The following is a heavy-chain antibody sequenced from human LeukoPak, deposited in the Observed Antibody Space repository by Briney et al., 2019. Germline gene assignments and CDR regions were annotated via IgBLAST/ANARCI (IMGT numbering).Heavy chain of an antibody. J-gene: IGHJ4*02. CDR3: ARVARIAVAGLYFDY. D-gene: IGHD6-19*01. CDR2: IIPTFGTA. V-gene: IGHV1-69*05. Sequence: SVKVSCKASGGTFSSYAISWVRQAPGQGLEWMGGIIPTFGTANYAQKFQGRVTITTDESTSTAYMELSSLRSEDTAVYYCARVARIAVAGLYFDYWGQGTLVTVSS. CDR1: GGTFSSYA.